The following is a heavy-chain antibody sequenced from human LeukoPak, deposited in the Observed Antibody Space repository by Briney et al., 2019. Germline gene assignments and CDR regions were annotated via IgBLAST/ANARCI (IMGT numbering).Heavy chain of an antibody. CDR2: ISGDGTRT. J-gene: IGHJ4*02. D-gene: IGHD4-17*01. CDR1: GFTFDDYA. V-gene: IGHV3-43*02. CDR3: AKVPDYGDFIFDY. Sequence: GGSLRLSCAAYGFTFDDYAMHWVRQAPGKGLEWVSLISGDGTRTYYADSVKGRFTISRDNSKNSLYLQMNSLRTADTALYYCAKVPDYGDFIFDYWGQGTLVTVSS.